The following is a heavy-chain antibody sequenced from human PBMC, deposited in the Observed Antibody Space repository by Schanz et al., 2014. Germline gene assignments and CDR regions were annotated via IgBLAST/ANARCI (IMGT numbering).Heavy chain of an antibody. CDR1: GYNFTNYD. J-gene: IGHJ6*02. V-gene: IGHV7-4-1*02. Sequence: QVQLVQSGAEVRKPGASVKVSCKASGYNFTNYDIIWVRQATGQGLEWMGWINPTTGNPGYAQGFTGRFVFSFDTSVSTAYLQISGLKAEDTAVYYCARARYGLDVWGQGTTVTVSS. CDR2: INPTTGNP. CDR3: ARARYGLDV.